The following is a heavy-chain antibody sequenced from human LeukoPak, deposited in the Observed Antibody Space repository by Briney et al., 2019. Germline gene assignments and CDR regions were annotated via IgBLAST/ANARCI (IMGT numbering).Heavy chain of an antibody. CDR2: TSHNEYNK. CDR1: GFTFSNYA. Sequence: GGSLRLSCAASGFTFSNYAKHWVRQAPGKGLEWVAATSHNEYNKYYADSVNGRFTISRDNSKNTLYLEVNSLRADDTAVYYCARGPGLAMGKGYFDYCGQGTLVTVSS. CDR3: ARGPGLAMGKGYFDY. V-gene: IGHV3-30-3*01. J-gene: IGHJ4*02. D-gene: IGHD6-19*01.